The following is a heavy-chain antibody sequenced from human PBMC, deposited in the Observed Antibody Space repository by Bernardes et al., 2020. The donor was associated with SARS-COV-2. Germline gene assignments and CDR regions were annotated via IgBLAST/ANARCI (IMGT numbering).Heavy chain of an antibody. CDR1: GFTFTRSA. CDR3: AVHPLYCGGDCPDY. D-gene: IGHD2-21*02. CDR2: IVVGSGNT. Sequence: SVKVSCKASGFTFTRSAVQWVRQARGQRLEGIGWIVVGSGNTNYAQKFQERVTITRDKSTSTAHMELSSLRSEDTAVYYCAVHPLYCGGDCPDYWGQGTLVTVSS. V-gene: IGHV1-58*01. J-gene: IGHJ4*02.